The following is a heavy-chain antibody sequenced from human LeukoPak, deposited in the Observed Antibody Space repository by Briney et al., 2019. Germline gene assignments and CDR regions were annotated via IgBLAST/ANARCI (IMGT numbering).Heavy chain of an antibody. CDR3: ARADLAVAPVFDY. J-gene: IGHJ4*02. D-gene: IGHD6-19*01. Sequence: PGGSLRLSCAASGFTFSSYEMIWVRQAPGKGLEWVSYISNSGSTIYYADSVKGRFTISRDNAKYSLYLQMSSLRAGDTAVYYCARADLAVAPVFDYWGQGILVTVSS. V-gene: IGHV3-48*03. CDR1: GFTFSSYE. CDR2: ISNSGSTI.